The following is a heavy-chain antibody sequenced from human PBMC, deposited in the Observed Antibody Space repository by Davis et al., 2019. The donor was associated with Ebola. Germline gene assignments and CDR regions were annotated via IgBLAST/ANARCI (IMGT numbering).Heavy chain of an antibody. CDR2: INHSGST. V-gene: IGHV4-34*01. J-gene: IGHJ5*02. D-gene: IGHD6-13*01. CDR3: ARQGLAAAGTDRWFDP. CDR1: GGSFSGYY. Sequence: MPSETLPLTCAVYGGSFSGYYWSWIRQPPGKGLEWIGEINHSGSTNYNPSLKSRVTISVDTSKNQFSLKLSSVTAADTAVYYCARQGLAAAGTDRWFDPWGQGTLVTVSS.